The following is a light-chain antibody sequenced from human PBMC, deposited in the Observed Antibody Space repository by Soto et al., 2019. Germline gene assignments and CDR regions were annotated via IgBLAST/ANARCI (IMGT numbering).Light chain of an antibody. CDR3: QQSYSSPRT. J-gene: IGKJ1*01. Sequence: DIQMTQSPSSLTASVRDRVTITCRTSQSISSYLNWYQQKPGKAPKLLIYAASSLQSGVPSRFSGSGSGTDFTLTISSLQPEHFATYYCQQSYSSPRTFGQGTKVDIK. CDR1: QSISSY. CDR2: AAS. V-gene: IGKV1-39*01.